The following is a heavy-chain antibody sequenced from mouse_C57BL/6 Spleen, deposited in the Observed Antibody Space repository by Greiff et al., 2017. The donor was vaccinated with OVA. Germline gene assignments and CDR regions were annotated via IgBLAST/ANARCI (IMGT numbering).Heavy chain of an antibody. CDR1: GFTFSSYA. CDR3: ARVRDYDDWYFDV. D-gene: IGHD2-4*01. V-gene: IGHV5-4*01. CDR2: ISDGGSYT. J-gene: IGHJ1*03. Sequence: EVQVVESGGGLVKPGGSLKLSCAASGFTFSSYAMSWVRQTPEKRLEWVATISDGGSYTYYPDNVKGRFTISRDNAKNNLYLQMSHLKSEDTAMDYCARVRDYDDWYFDVWGTGTTVTVSA.